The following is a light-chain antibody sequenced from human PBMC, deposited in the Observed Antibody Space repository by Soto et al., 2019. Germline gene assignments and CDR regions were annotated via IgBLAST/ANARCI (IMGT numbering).Light chain of an antibody. CDR3: QQYNSYPWT. V-gene: IGKV1-5*01. Sequence: GGTVTITCRASQTISTWMAWYQQKPGKAPKLLVYDASTLQSGVASRFSGSGSGTEFTLIISGLQPDDSATFYCQQYNSYPWTFGQVTIVDIK. CDR2: DAS. CDR1: QTISTW. J-gene: IGKJ1*01.